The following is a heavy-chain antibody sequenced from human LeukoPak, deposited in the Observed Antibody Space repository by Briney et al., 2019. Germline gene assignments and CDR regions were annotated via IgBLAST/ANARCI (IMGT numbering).Heavy chain of an antibody. CDR1: GGSISSYY. D-gene: IGHD3-10*01. J-gene: IGHJ6*04. CDR3: ARNYGSGSYFSYYGMDV. Sequence: SETLSLTCTVSGGSISSYYWSWIRQPPGKGLDWIGYIYYSGSTNYNPSLKSRVTISVDTSKNQFSLKPSCVTAADTAVYYCARNYGSGSYFSYYGMDVWGKGTRVSVSS. V-gene: IGHV4-59*01. CDR2: IYYSGST.